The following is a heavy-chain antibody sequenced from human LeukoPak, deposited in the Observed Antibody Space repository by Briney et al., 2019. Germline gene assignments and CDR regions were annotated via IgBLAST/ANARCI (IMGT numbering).Heavy chain of an antibody. Sequence: GRSLRLSCAASGFTFDDYAMHWVRQAPGKGLEWVSGISWNSGSIGYADSVKGRFTISRDNAKNSLYLQMNSLRAEDTAVYYCARDRDSSFDYWGQGTLVTVSS. V-gene: IGHV3-9*01. CDR2: ISWNSGSI. J-gene: IGHJ4*02. CDR3: ARDRDSSFDY. CDR1: GFTFDDYA. D-gene: IGHD6-13*01.